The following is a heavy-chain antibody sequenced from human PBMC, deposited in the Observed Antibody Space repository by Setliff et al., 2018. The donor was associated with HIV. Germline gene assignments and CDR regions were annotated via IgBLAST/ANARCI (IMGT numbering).Heavy chain of an antibody. J-gene: IGHJ4*02. Sequence: QTGGSLRLSCAASGLPFSNFAMSWVRQAPGKGLQWVSWISGGGDTTSYSYSVQGRFTISRDNSKNTVYLQMNSLRADDSAIYYCATVYSGWKHLDNWGQGTLVTVSS. V-gene: IGHV3-23*01. CDR2: ISGGGDTT. CDR3: ATVYSGWKHLDN. D-gene: IGHD5-12*01. CDR1: GLPFSNFA.